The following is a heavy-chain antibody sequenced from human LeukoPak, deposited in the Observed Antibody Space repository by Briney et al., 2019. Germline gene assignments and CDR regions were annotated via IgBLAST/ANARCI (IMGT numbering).Heavy chain of an antibody. CDR2: INHSGST. CDR1: GGSFSGYY. J-gene: IGHJ3*02. CDR3: VREEVTGTTGAFDI. V-gene: IGHV4-34*01. D-gene: IGHD1-20*01. Sequence: SETLSLTCAVYGGSFSGYYWSWIRQPPGKGLEWIGEINHSGSTNYNPSLKSRVTISVDTSKNQFSLKLSSVTAADTAVYYCVREEVTGTTGAFDIWGQGTMVTVSS.